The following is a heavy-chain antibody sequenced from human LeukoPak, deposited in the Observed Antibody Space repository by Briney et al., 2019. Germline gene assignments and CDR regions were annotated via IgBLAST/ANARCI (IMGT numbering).Heavy chain of an antibody. J-gene: IGHJ4*02. Sequence: GGSLRLSCAASGFTFSDYYMSWIRQAPGKRLEWVSYISSSSSYTNYADSVKGRFTISRDNAKNSLYLQMNSLRAEDTAVYYCARVPYSSGWYYFDYWGQGTLVTVSS. D-gene: IGHD6-19*01. CDR3: ARVPYSSGWYYFDY. CDR1: GFTFSDYY. V-gene: IGHV3-11*06. CDR2: ISSSSSYT.